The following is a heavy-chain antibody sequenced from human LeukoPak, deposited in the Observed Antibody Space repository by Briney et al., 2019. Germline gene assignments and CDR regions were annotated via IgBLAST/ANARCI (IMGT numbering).Heavy chain of an antibody. V-gene: IGHV1-69*05. CDR1: GGTFSSYA. Sequence: ASVKVSCKASGGTFSSYAISWVRQAPGQGLEWMGGIIPIFGTANYAQKFQGRVTMTRDMSTSTVYMELSSLRSEDTAVYYCARVVPLSYRGHYYYYYMDVWGKGTTVTVSS. J-gene: IGHJ6*03. CDR2: IIPIFGTA. D-gene: IGHD1-26*01. CDR3: ARVVPLSYRGHYYYYYMDV.